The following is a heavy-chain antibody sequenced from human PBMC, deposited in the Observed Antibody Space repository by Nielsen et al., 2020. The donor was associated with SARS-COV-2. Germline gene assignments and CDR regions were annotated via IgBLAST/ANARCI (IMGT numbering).Heavy chain of an antibody. CDR2: IRSKANSYAT. CDR3: TITWVSTAYWFDP. Sequence: GESLKISCAASGFTFSGSAMHWVRQASGKGLEWVGRIRSKANSYATAYAASVKGRFTISRDDSKNTAYLQMNSLKTEDTAVYYCTITWVSTAYWFDPWGQGTLVTVSS. J-gene: IGHJ5*02. D-gene: IGHD4-11*01. V-gene: IGHV3-73*01. CDR1: GFTFSGSA.